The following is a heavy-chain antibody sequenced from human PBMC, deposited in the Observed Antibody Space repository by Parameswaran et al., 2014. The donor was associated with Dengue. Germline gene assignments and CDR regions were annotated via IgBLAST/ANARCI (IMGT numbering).Heavy chain of an antibody. CDR3: ARLGGYAFFDY. CDR2: IKQDGSEK. Sequence: PGKGLEWVANIKQDGSEKYYVDSVKGRFTISRDNAKNSLYLQMNGLRAEDTAVYYCARLGGYAFFDYWGQGTLVTVSS. V-gene: IGHV3-7*01. D-gene: IGHD1-26*01. J-gene: IGHJ4*02.